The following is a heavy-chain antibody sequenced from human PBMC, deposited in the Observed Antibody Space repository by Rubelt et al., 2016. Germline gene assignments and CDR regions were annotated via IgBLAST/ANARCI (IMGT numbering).Heavy chain of an antibody. CDR3: ARQWPGAEAAFDY. CDR2: IFYSGST. V-gene: IGHV4-59*08. J-gene: IGHJ4*02. CDR1: GGSISTYY. D-gene: IGHD6-13*01. Sequence: QVQLQESGPGLLKPSETLSLTCTVSGGSISTYYWSWIRQPLGKGLEWIGYIFYSGSTNYNPSLKSRLTMSVDTSENQIFLRRGSVTAIDTAVYYCARQWPGAEAAFDYWGQGTLVTVSS.